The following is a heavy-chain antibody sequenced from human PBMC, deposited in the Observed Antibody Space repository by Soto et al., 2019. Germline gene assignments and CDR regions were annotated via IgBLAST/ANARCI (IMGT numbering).Heavy chain of an antibody. CDR2: INPNSGGT. V-gene: IGHV1-2*04. J-gene: IGHJ5*02. D-gene: IGHD6-19*01. CDR3: ARGGSSGWSTPLWGFDP. CDR1: GYTFTGYY. Sequence: QVQLVQSGAEVKKPGASVKVSCKASGYTFTGYYMHWVRQAPGQGLEWMGWINPNSGGTNYAQKFQGWVTMTRDTSISTAYMELSRLRSGDTAVYYCARGGSSGWSTPLWGFDPWGQGTLVTVSS.